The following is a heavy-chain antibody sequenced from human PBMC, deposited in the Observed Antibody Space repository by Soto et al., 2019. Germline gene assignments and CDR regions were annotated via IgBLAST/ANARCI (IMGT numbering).Heavy chain of an antibody. J-gene: IGHJ6*02. CDR1: GFTFSVYA. Sequence: EVQLLESGGGFVQPGGSLRLSCAATGFTFSVYAMTWVRQAPGKGLEWVSAVTANGGSTYSADSVKGRFTISRDNSNNTLFLKMNSLRAEDTAVYYCASLGVGDWANYYYYYGMAVWGQGTTVTVSS. D-gene: IGHD2-21*02. CDR2: VTANGGST. V-gene: IGHV3-23*01. CDR3: ASLGVGDWANYYYYYGMAV.